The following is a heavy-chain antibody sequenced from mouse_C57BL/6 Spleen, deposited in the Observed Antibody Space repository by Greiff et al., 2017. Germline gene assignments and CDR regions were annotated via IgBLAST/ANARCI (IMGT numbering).Heavy chain of an antibody. D-gene: IGHD2-4*01. Sequence: QVQLQQSGAELVRPGASVTLSCKASGYTFTDYEMHWVKQTPVHGLEWIGAIDPETGGTAYNQKFKGKAILTADKSSSTAYMELRSLTSEDSAVYYCTRCKDDYPYAMDDWGQGTSVTVSS. V-gene: IGHV1-15*01. CDR3: TRCKDDYPYAMDD. CDR2: IDPETGGT. J-gene: IGHJ4*01. CDR1: GYTFTDYE.